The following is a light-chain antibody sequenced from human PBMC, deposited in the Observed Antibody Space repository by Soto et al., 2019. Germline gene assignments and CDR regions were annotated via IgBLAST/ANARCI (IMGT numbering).Light chain of an antibody. J-gene: IGKJ1*01. CDR2: DAS. V-gene: IGKV3-11*01. CDR1: QSVSTS. CDR3: QVRDGWPS. Sequence: IVLTQSPATLSLSPGERAALSCRASQSVSTSLAWYQHKPGQAPRLFIYDASKRAPGIPVRFSGSGSGTDFTLTISGLEPEDFAVYYCQVRDGWPSFGQGTKVEIK.